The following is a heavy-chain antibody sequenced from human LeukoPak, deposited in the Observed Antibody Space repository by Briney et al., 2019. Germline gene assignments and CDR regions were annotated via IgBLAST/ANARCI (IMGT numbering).Heavy chain of an antibody. V-gene: IGHV4-59*01. D-gene: IGHD3-22*01. CDR2: IYYSGST. CDR1: GGSISSYY. CDR3: ARGAHYYDTSGYLMPLNY. J-gene: IGHJ4*02. Sequence: ETLCLTCTVSGGSISSYYWSWIRQPPGKGLEWIGYIYYSGSTNYNPSLKSRVTISVDTSKNQFSLKLSSVTAADTAVYYCARGAHYYDTSGYLMPLNYWGQGTMVTVSS.